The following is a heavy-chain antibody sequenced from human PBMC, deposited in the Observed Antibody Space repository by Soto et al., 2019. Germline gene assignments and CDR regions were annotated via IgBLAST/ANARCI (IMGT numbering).Heavy chain of an antibody. CDR1: GGSISRSSYY. D-gene: IGHD4-17*01. Sequence: SETLSLTCTVSGGSISRSSYYWGWIRQPPGKGLEWIGYMYHSGSTYYNPSLKSRVTISVDTSKNQFSLKLSSVTAADTAVYYCARRYGDALDYWSQGTLVTVSS. CDR2: MYHSGST. J-gene: IGHJ4*02. CDR3: ARRYGDALDY. V-gene: IGHV4-39*07.